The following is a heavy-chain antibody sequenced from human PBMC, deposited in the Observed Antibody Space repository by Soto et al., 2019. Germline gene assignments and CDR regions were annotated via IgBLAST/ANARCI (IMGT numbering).Heavy chain of an antibody. J-gene: IGHJ4*02. CDR3: AKSWELDN. V-gene: IGHV3-23*01. CDR1: GFTFNNYA. D-gene: IGHD1-26*01. Sequence: GGSLRLSGAASGFTFNNYAMNWVRQAPGKGLEWVSAIFSSGVNTYYTHSVKGRFTFPRDNSKNMFFLRINSLSTDDKAVSYCAKSWELDNWGQGTTVTVSS. CDR2: IFSSGVNT.